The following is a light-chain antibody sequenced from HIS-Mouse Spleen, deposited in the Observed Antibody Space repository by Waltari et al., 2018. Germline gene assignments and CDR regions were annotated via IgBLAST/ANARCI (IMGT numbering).Light chain of an antibody. CDR2: DAS. Sequence: DIQMTQSPSSLSASVGDRVTITCQASQDLSNYLNLYQQKPGKAPKLLIYDASNLETGVPSRFSGSGSGTDFTFTISSLQPEDIATYYCQQYDNLLLTFGGGTKVEIK. CDR3: QQYDNLLLT. V-gene: IGKV1-33*01. J-gene: IGKJ4*01. CDR1: QDLSNY.